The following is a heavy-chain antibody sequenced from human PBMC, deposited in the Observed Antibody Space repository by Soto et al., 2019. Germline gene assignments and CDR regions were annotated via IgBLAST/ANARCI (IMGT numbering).Heavy chain of an antibody. CDR1: SGSISSSNW. V-gene: IGHV4-4*02. CDR3: ARERPATRDYYYYYMDV. J-gene: IGHJ6*03. D-gene: IGHD4-4*01. CDR2: IYHSGST. Sequence: SETLSLTCAVSSGSISSSNWWSWVRQPPGKGLEWIGEIYHSGSTNYNPSLKSRVTISVDKSKNQFSLKLSSVTAADTAVYYCARERPATRDYYYYYMDVWGKGTTVTVSS.